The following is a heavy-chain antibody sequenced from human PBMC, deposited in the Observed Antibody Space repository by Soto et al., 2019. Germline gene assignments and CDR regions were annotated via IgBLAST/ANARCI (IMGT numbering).Heavy chain of an antibody. D-gene: IGHD3-22*01. Sequence: SETLSLTCSVSGGSISGYYWSWIRQTPEKGLEWIGYIYYSGSTNYNPSLKSRVTMLIDNSKNTLYPQMNSLRAEDTAVYYCAKNPGYYYDSTGYHFDYWGQGTLVTVSS. CDR1: GGSISGYY. CDR3: AKNPGYYYDSTGYHFDY. J-gene: IGHJ4*02. CDR2: IYYSGST. V-gene: IGHV4-59*12.